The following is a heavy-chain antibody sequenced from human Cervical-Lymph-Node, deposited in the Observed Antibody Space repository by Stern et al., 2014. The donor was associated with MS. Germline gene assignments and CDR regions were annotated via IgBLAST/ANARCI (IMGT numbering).Heavy chain of an antibody. D-gene: IGHD6-25*01. Sequence: EQLVESGGGVVQPGRSLRLSCATSGFTFGRHSMHWVRQAPGKGLEWVAIISYDGSSQPYADSVRGRFTISRSNSNNTLYLQMSSLRVEDTAMYYCARPAAARYFDYWGQGSQVIVSS. CDR1: GFTFGRHS. CDR2: ISYDGSSQ. J-gene: IGHJ4*02. CDR3: ARPAAARYFDY. V-gene: IGHV3-30-3*01.